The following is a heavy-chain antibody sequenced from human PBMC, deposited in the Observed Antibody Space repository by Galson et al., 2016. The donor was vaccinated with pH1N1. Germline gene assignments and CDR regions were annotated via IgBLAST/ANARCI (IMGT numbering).Heavy chain of an antibody. V-gene: IGHV3-53*01. CDR3: AEGPTRAQLEDH. D-gene: IGHD6-13*01. CDR2: LYPGETT. CDR1: GFSVSSNY. J-gene: IGHJ4*02. Sequence: SLRLSCATSGFSVSSNYMNWVRQAPGKGLEWVSVLYPGETTYYADSVKGRFTISRDNSKNTLFLQMNSLRADDTAVYYCAEGPTRAQLEDHWGQGTLVTVSS.